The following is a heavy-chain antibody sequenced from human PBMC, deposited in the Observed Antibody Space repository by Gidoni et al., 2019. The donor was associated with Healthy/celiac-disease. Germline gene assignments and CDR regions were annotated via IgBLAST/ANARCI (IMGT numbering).Heavy chain of an antibody. D-gene: IGHD3-22*01. CDR1: GGSISSGGYY. CDR2: TYYSGST. CDR3: ARAIAVAGTIYYYDSSGYLDYFDY. Sequence: QVQLQESGPGLVKPSQTLSLTCTVSGGSISSGGYYWSWIRQHPGKGLEWIGYTYYSGSTYYNPSIKSRVTISVDTSKNQFSLKLSSVTAADTAVYYCARAIAVAGTIYYYDSSGYLDYFDYWGQGTLVTVSS. V-gene: IGHV4-31*03. J-gene: IGHJ4*02.